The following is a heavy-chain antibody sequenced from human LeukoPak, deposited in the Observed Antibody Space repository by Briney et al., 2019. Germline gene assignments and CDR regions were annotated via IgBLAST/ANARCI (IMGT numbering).Heavy chain of an antibody. J-gene: IGHJ6*04. CDR3: ATPLQGDGMDV. Sequence: GGSLRLSCAASGFTFSSYGMHWVRQAPGKGLEWVAVIWYDGSNTYYADSVKGRFTISRDNSKNTLYLQMNSLSAEDTAIYYCATPLQGDGMDVCGKGTTVTVSS. D-gene: IGHD4-11*01. CDR1: GFTFSSYG. CDR2: IWYDGSNT. V-gene: IGHV3-33*01.